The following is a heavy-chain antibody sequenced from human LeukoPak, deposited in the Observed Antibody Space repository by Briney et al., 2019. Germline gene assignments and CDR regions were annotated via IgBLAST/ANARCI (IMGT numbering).Heavy chain of an antibody. CDR3: ARASGYSYADY. CDR1: GYAFAGYF. V-gene: IGHV1-2*06. CDR2: INPNSGGT. Sequence: ASVKVSCKASGYAFAGYFIHWVRQAPGQGLEWMGRINPNSGGTDYGQKFQGRVTMTRDTSITAAYMELSRLRSDDTAVYYCARASGYSYADYWGQRTLVTVSS. D-gene: IGHD5-18*01. J-gene: IGHJ4*02.